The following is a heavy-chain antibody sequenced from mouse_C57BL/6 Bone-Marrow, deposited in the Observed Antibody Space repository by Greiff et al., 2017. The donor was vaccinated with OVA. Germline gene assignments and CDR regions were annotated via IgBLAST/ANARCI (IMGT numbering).Heavy chain of an antibody. CDR1: GYTFTSYT. D-gene: IGHD2-3*01. CDR2: INPSSGYT. J-gene: IGHJ3*01. CDR3: AIDGGLYDGYIWFAD. Sequence: QVQLQQSGADLARPGASVKMSCKASGYTFTSYTMHWVKQRPGQGLEWIGYINPSSGYTKYNQKFKDKATLTVDKSSSTAYMQLSSLTSEDSAVYYCAIDGGLYDGYIWFADWGQGTLVTVSA. V-gene: IGHV1-4*01.